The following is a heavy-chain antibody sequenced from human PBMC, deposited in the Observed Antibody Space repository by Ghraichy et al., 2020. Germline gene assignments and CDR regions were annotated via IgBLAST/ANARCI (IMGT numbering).Heavy chain of an antibody. Sequence: GSLRLSCAASGFTFSSYSMNWVRQAPGKGLEWVSSISSSSSYIYYADSVKGRFTISRDNAKNSLYLQMNSLRAEDTAVYYCARSAGAAIWFDPWGQGTLVTVSS. D-gene: IGHD6-13*01. CDR2: ISSSSSYI. V-gene: IGHV3-21*01. CDR3: ARSAGAAIWFDP. J-gene: IGHJ5*02. CDR1: GFTFSSYS.